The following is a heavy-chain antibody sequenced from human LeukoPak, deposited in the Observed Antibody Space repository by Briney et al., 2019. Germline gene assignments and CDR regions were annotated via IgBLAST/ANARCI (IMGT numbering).Heavy chain of an antibody. Sequence: PGGSLRLSCAASGFTFSSYGMHWVRQAPGKGLEWVAVIWYDGSNKYYADSVKGRFTISRDNSKNTLDLQMNSLRAEDTAVYYCAREGRDSGSWGYFDYWGQGSPVTVSS. CDR3: AREGRDSGSWGYFDY. D-gene: IGHD2-21*01. J-gene: IGHJ4*02. CDR2: IWYDGSNK. CDR1: GFTFSSYG. V-gene: IGHV3-33*01.